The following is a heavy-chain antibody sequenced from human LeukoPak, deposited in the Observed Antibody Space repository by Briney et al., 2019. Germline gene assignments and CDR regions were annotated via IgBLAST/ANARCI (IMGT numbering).Heavy chain of an antibody. CDR3: ARVHDSSGYYYDYYYYGMDV. CDR2: INHSGST. D-gene: IGHD3-22*01. J-gene: IGHJ6*02. V-gene: IGHV4-34*01. CDR1: GGSFSGYY. Sequence: SETLSLTCAVYGGSFSGYYWSWIRQPPGKGLEWIGEINHSGSTNYNPSLKSRVTISADTSKNQFSLKLSSVTAADTAVYYCARVHDSSGYYYDYYYYGMDVWGQGTMVTVSS.